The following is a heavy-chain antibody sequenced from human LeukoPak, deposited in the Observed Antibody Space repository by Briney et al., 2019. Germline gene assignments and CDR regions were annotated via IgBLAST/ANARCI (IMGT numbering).Heavy chain of an antibody. Sequence: GGSLRLSCAASGFTFSSYGMHWVRQAPGKGLEWVAFIRYDGSNKYYADSVKGRFTISRDNSKNTLYLQMGSLRAEDMAVYYCARRGSGFSQNYFDYWGQGTLVTVSS. CDR1: GFTFSSYG. V-gene: IGHV3-30*02. J-gene: IGHJ4*02. CDR2: IRYDGSNK. CDR3: ARRGSGFSQNYFDY. D-gene: IGHD3-22*01.